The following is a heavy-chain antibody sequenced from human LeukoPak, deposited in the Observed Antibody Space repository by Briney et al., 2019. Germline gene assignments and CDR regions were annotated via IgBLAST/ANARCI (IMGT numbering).Heavy chain of an antibody. CDR3: AKVVAVAQFDY. D-gene: IGHD6-19*01. CDR1: GFTFSTYT. Sequence: GGSLRLSCAASGFTFSTYTMHWVRQAPGKGLEWVAVMSFDGTNKYYADSVKGRFTISRDNSKNTLYLQMSSLRAEDTAVYYCAKVVAVAQFDYWGQGTLVTVSS. J-gene: IGHJ4*02. CDR2: MSFDGTNK. V-gene: IGHV3-30-3*01.